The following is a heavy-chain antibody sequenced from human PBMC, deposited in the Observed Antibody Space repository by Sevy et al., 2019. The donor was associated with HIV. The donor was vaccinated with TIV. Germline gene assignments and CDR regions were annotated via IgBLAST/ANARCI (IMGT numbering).Heavy chain of an antibody. J-gene: IGHJ6*02. V-gene: IGHV3-30-3*01. CDR3: ARASLRFLEWVSRGYGMDV. CDR1: GFAFSNYYA. Sequence: GGSLRLSCAASGFAFSNYYAMHWVRQAPGKGLEWVALISYDGSDTYYADSVKGRFTVSRDNFKNTLFLQMNSLRAEDTAVYYCARASLRFLEWVSRGYGMDVWGQGTTVTVSS. CDR2: ISYDGSDT. D-gene: IGHD3-3*01.